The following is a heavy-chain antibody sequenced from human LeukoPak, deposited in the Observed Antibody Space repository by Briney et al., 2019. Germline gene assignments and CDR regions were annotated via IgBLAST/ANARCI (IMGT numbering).Heavy chain of an antibody. D-gene: IGHD3-16*02. CDR3: ARGRGLGVITPYSDS. V-gene: IGHV4-59*08. CDR2: ISYRGST. Sequence: SETLSLTCTVSGGSTSSDHWSWIRQPPEKGLEWIGCISYRGSTNYNPSLKSRVTISVDTSKKHFSLKLTSVTAADAGVYYCARGRGLGVITPYSDSWGQGTLVTVSS. J-gene: IGHJ4*02. CDR1: GGSTSSDH.